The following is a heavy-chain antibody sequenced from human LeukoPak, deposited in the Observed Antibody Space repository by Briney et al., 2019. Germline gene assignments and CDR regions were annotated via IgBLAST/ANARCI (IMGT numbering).Heavy chain of an antibody. CDR3: AREQGGSQAFDY. Sequence: SETLSLTCTVSGGSISSYYWSWIRQPPGKGLEWIGYIYYSGSTNYNPSPKSRVTISVDTSKNQFSLKLSSVTAADTAVYYCAREQGGSQAFDYWGQGTLVTVSS. J-gene: IGHJ4*02. CDR2: IYYSGST. V-gene: IGHV4-59*01. CDR1: GGSISSYY. D-gene: IGHD1-26*01.